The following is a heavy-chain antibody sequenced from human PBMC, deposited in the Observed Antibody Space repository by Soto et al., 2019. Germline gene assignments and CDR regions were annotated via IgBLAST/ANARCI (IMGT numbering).Heavy chain of an antibody. CDR1: GDSIRNYY. CDR3: ARLKRGYSYGSIIDF. Sequence: XATLSLTCTVSGDSIRNYYWSWIRQPPGKGLEYIGYIFYSGSTNYNPSLKSRVAISVDTSRNQFALKLRSVTAADTATYYCARLKRGYSYGSIIDFWGRGTLVTVSS. J-gene: IGHJ4*01. D-gene: IGHD5-18*01. CDR2: IFYSGST. V-gene: IGHV4-59*01.